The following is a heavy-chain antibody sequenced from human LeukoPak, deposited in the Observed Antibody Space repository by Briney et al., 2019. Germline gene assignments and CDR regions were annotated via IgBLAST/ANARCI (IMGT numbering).Heavy chain of an antibody. CDR2: IYTSGST. CDR3: AREKVGRYYYYYGMDV. V-gene: IGHV4-61*02. D-gene: IGHD1-26*01. J-gene: IGHJ6*02. CDR1: GGSISSGSYY. Sequence: SQTLSLTCTVSGGSISSGSYYWSWIPQPAGKGLEWIVRIYTSGSTNYNPSLKSRVTISVDTSKNQFSLKLSSVTAADTAVYYCAREKVGRYYYYYGMDVWGQGTTVTVSS.